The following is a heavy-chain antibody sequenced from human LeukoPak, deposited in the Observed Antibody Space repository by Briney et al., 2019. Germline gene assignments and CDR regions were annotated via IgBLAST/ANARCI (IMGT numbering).Heavy chain of an antibody. V-gene: IGHV3-21*01. CDR3: ARTPTLIAAAGRFYFDY. D-gene: IGHD6-13*01. CDR2: ISSSSSYI. J-gene: IGHJ4*02. CDR1: GFTFSSYS. Sequence: GGSLRLSCAASGFTFSSYSMNWVRQAPGKGLEWVSSISSSSSYIYYADSVKGRFTISRDNAKNSLYLQMNSLRAEDTAVYYCARTPTLIAAAGRFYFDYWGQGTLVTVSS.